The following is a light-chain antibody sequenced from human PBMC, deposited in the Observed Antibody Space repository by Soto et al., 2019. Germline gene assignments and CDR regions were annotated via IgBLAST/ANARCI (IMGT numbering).Light chain of an antibody. J-gene: IGKJ2*01. CDR2: EAS. CDR3: RQYNHWPS. Sequence: EIVMTQSPATLSVSPGERATLSCRASQSVRSNFAWYQQKPGQAPRLLIYEASTRATGVPARFSGSGSGTEFTLTISILQSEDFAIYYCRQYNHWPSFGQGTKVEIK. V-gene: IGKV3-15*01. CDR1: QSVRSN.